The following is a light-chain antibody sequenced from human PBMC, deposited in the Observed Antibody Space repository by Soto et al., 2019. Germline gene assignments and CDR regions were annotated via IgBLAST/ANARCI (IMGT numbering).Light chain of an antibody. CDR2: EGS. J-gene: IGLJ2*01. V-gene: IGLV2-23*01. CDR1: SSDVGNYNL. CDR3: CSYAGAGAPVP. Sequence: QSALTQPASVSGSPGQSITISCTGTSSDVGNYNLVSWYQQHPGKAPKLLIYEGSKRPSGVSNRFSGSKSGNTASLTISGLQADDEADYYCCSYAGAGAPVPFGGGTKLTVL.